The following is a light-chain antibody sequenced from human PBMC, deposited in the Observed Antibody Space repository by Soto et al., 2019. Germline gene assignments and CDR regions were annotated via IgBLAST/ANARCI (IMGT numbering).Light chain of an antibody. CDR3: QQSYSTPWT. Sequence: DIQMTQSPSSLSASVGDRVTITCRASQTISGYLNWYQQKPGKAPKLLISAASSLQSGVPSRFSGSGSGTDFTLTISSLQPEDFATYYCQQSYSTPWTFGQGTKVDIK. CDR1: QTISGY. J-gene: IGKJ1*01. V-gene: IGKV1-39*01. CDR2: AAS.